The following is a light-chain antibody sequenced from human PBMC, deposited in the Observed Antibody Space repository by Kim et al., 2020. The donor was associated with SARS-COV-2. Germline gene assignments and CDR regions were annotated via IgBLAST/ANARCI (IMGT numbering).Light chain of an antibody. V-gene: IGKV3-15*01. CDR2: GSY. CDR3: QQDNDWPRT. Sequence: VYPGERATLSCRASQSVSTRLAWYQQKPGQAPRLRIYGSYARVTGIPARFSGSGSGTEFTLTISSLQSEDLAVYYCQQDNDWPRTFGQGTKVDIK. CDR1: QSVSTR. J-gene: IGKJ1*01.